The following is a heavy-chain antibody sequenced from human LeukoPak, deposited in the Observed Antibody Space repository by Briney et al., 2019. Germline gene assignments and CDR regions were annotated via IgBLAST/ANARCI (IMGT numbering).Heavy chain of an antibody. Sequence: GGSLRLSCAASGFTFDDYAMHWVRQAPGKGLEWVSGISWNSGSTGYADSVKGRFTISRDNAKNSLYLQMNSLRAEDTALYYCAKTITIFGVVDYYFDYWGQGTLVTVSS. CDR3: AKTITIFGVVDYYFDY. J-gene: IGHJ4*02. D-gene: IGHD3-3*01. CDR2: ISWNSGST. V-gene: IGHV3-9*01. CDR1: GFTFDDYA.